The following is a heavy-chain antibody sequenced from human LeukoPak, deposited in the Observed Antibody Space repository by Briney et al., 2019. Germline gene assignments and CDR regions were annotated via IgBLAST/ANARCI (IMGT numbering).Heavy chain of an antibody. D-gene: IGHD3-10*01. CDR3: ARESGLWFGELQFAGGY. J-gene: IGHJ4*02. CDR1: GFTFSDYY. CDR2: ISSSGSTI. Sequence: VGSLRLSCAASGFTFSDYYMSWIRQAPGKGLEWVSYISSSGSTIYYADSVKGRFTISRDNAKNSLYLQMNSLRAEDTAVYYCARESGLWFGELQFAGGYWGQGTLVTVSS. V-gene: IGHV3-11*01.